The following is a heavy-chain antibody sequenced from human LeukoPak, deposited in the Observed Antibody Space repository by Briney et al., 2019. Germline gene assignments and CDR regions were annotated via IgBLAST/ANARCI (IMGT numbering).Heavy chain of an antibody. J-gene: IGHJ4*02. CDR3: VKDFGRNTGGPGY. CDR2: ISDDGRT. V-gene: IGHV3-23*01. Sequence: SGGSLRLSCAASGFTFSTYTMAWVRQAPGGGLEWVSCISDDGRTYYADSVKGRFAISRDNSKSMMSLQMDSLRAEDTAVYYCVKDFGRNTGGPGYWGRGTLVTVSS. D-gene: IGHD2-8*02. CDR1: GFTFSTYT.